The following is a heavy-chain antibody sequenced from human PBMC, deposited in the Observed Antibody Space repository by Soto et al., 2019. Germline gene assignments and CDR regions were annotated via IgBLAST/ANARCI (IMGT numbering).Heavy chain of an antibody. CDR1: GGSISSGGYS. J-gene: IGHJ4*02. V-gene: IGHV4-30-2*01. CDR3: AXXXXYXXDLFDY. D-gene: IGHD3-9*01. Sequence: QLQLQESGSGLVKPSQTLSLTCAVSGGSISSGGYSWSWIRQPPGKGLEWIGYIYHSGSTYYNPSLKSRVTISVDRSKNQFSLKLSXVTAAXXAVXYCAXXXXYXXDLFDYWGQGTLVTVSS. CDR2: IYHSGST.